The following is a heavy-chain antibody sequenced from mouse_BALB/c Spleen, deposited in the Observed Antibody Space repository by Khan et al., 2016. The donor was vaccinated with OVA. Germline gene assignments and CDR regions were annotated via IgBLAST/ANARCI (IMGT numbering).Heavy chain of an antibody. CDR1: GFTFSNYW. CDR3: WILL. J-gene: IGHJ2*01. CDR2: IRLKSDDYVT. Sequence: EVKLLESGGGLVQPGGSMKLSCVASGFTFSNYWMNWVRQSPEKGLEWVAEIRLKSDDYVTYSAESVKGRFTISRDDSKSSGYLQMNNLRAEDTGIYYCWILLWGQGTTLTVSS. V-gene: IGHV6-6*02.